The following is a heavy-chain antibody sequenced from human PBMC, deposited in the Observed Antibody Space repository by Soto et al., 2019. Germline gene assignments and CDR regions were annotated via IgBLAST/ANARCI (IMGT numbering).Heavy chain of an antibody. CDR1: GFTFSSYW. D-gene: IGHD1-1*01. CDR2: IKQDGSEK. V-gene: IGHV3-7*01. J-gene: IGHJ6*02. CDR3: AREGTTGTTRREYYYYGMDV. Sequence: GGSLRLSCAASGFTFSSYWMSWVRQAPGKGLEWVANIKQDGSEKYYVDSVKGRFTISRDNAKNSLYLQMNSLRAEDTDAYYCAREGTTGTTRREYYYYGMDVWGQGTTVTVSS.